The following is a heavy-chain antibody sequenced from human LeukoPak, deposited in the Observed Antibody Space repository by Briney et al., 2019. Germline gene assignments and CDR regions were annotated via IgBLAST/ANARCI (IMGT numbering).Heavy chain of an antibody. D-gene: IGHD1-14*01. J-gene: IGHJ4*02. CDR2: ISSSSIYT. Sequence: GGSLRLSCAASGFTFDDYAMHWGRQGPGRGRECVSSISSSSIYTYYADSWKGGFTISRDNAKNSLYVQMNSLRAEDTALYSCPREDSRGRYRVAYWAKGPLVTVS. CDR1: GFTFDDYA. V-gene: IGHV3-21*01. CDR3: PREDSRGRYRVAY.